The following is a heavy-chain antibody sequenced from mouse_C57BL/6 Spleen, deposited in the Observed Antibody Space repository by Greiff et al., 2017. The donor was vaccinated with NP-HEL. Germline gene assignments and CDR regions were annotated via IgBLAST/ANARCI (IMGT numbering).Heavy chain of an antibody. CDR3: TGEDWAWFAY. Sequence: EVKLMESGGGLVQPGGSMKLSCVASGFTFSNYWMNWVRQSPEKGLEWVAQIRLKSDNYATHYAESVKGRFTISRDDSKSSVYLQMNNLRAEDTGIYYCTGEDWAWFAYWGQGTLVTVSA. CDR2: IRLKSDNYAT. J-gene: IGHJ3*01. D-gene: IGHD4-1*01. CDR1: GFTFSNYW. V-gene: IGHV6-3*01.